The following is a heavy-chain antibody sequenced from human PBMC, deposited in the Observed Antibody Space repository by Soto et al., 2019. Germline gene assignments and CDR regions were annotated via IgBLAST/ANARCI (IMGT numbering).Heavy chain of an antibody. CDR2: ISYDGRNE. Sequence: QVQLVESGGGVVQPGRSLRLSCAASGFSFSAFGRHWVRQAPGKGLEWVGVISYDGRNEYYADSVRGRFTVSRDKSKSTLYLQMNSLRAEDTAVYYCAKSITTSGDRPGGGVVLDNWGPGTLVIVSS. D-gene: IGHD3-3*01. CDR3: AKSITTSGDRPGGGVVLDN. J-gene: IGHJ4*02. V-gene: IGHV3-30*18. CDR1: GFSFSAFG.